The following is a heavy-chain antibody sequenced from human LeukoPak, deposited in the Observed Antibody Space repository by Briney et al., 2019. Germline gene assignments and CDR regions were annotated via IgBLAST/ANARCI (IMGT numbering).Heavy chain of an antibody. Sequence: SETLSLTCTVSGGSIRSSYYYWGWIRQPPGKGLEWIGSIYYSGSTYYNPSLKSRVTISVDTSKNQSSLKLSSVTAADTAVYYCARQETSDFDYRGQGTLVTVSS. CDR2: IYYSGST. CDR1: GGSIRSSYYY. CDR3: ARQETSDFDY. J-gene: IGHJ4*02. V-gene: IGHV4-39*01. D-gene: IGHD2-2*01.